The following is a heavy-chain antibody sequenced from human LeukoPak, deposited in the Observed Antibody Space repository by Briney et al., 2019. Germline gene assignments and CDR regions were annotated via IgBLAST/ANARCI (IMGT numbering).Heavy chain of an antibody. V-gene: IGHV4-4*02. CDR2: IFHSGST. D-gene: IGHD5-24*01. J-gene: IGHJ3*01. Sequence: SETQSLTCAVSGGSISRSDWWSWVRQSPGKGLEWIGEIFHSGSTKYNPSLKSRVTISVDKSKNQFSLNLTSVTAADTAMYYCARDASLQTGAFDVWGQGTMVTVSS. CDR3: ARDASLQTGAFDV. CDR1: GGSISRSDW.